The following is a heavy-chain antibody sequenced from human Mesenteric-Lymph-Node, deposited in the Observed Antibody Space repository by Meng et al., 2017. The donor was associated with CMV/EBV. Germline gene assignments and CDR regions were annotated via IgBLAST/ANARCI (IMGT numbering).Heavy chain of an antibody. CDR2: IWYDGRNK. Sequence: GESLKISCAASGFTFSSYGMHWVRQAPGKGLEWVAVIWYDGRNKDYADSVKGRFTISRDNSKNTLYLQMNSLRADDTAVYYCARGYNTGRSAMDVWGQGTTVTVSS. V-gene: IGHV3-33*01. CDR1: GFTFSSYG. D-gene: IGHD6-19*01. J-gene: IGHJ6*02. CDR3: ARGYNTGRSAMDV.